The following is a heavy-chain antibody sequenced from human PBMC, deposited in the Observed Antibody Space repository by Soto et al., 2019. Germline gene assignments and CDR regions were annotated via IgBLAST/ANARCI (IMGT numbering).Heavy chain of an antibody. CDR1: GFSLSTSGVG. CDR3: AHLAYNGSDDHFDY. Sequence: QITLKESGPTLVKPTQTLTLTCTFSGFSLSTSGVGVGWIRQPPGKALEWLAQIYWDDDKRYSPSLKTRLTITKDTSKNQVVLTMTNMDPVDTGTYYCAHLAYNGSDDHFDYWGQGTLVTVSS. D-gene: IGHD5-12*01. CDR2: IYWDDDK. J-gene: IGHJ4*02. V-gene: IGHV2-5*02.